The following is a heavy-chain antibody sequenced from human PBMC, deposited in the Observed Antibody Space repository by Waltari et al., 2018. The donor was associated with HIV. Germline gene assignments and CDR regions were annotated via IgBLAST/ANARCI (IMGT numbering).Heavy chain of an antibody. CDR1: GFTFSNYA. Sequence: EVQLLESGGGLVQPGGSLRLSCAASGFTFSNYAMNWVRQAPGKGLEWVSGISGSGGSTYYADSVKGRFTISRDNSKNTVYLQMNSLRAEDTAVYYCAKGKRFLEWPSGGMDVWGQGTTVTVSS. D-gene: IGHD3-3*01. CDR2: ISGSGGST. CDR3: AKGKRFLEWPSGGMDV. J-gene: IGHJ6*02. V-gene: IGHV3-23*01.